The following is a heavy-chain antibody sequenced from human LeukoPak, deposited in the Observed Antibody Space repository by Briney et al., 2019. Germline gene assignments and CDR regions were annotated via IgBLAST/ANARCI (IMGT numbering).Heavy chain of an antibody. D-gene: IGHD1-26*01. V-gene: IGHV1-69*04. CDR1: GGTFSSYA. J-gene: IGHJ4*02. Sequence: GSSVKVSCKASGGTFSSYAISWVRQAPGQGLEWMGWINPNSGGTNYAQKFQGRVTMTEDTSTDTAYMELSSLRSEDTAVYYCATVVGASSGFDYWGQGTLVTVSS. CDR2: INPNSGGT. CDR3: ATVVGASSGFDY.